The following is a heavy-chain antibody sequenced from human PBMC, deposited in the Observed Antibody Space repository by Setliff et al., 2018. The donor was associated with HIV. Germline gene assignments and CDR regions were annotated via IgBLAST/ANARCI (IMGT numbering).Heavy chain of an antibody. D-gene: IGHD5-18*01. CDR3: ARQKYTADYWYFDL. Sequence: GSLRLSCAASGFTFSDFYMTWIRQSPGKGLEWIGEINHSGSTNYNPSLKSRLPISIHTSTNQFSLKLSSVTAADTAVYYCARQKYTADYWYFDLWGRGTLVTVSS. CDR2: INHSGST. J-gene: IGHJ2*01. V-gene: IGHV4-34*01. CDR1: GFTFSDFY.